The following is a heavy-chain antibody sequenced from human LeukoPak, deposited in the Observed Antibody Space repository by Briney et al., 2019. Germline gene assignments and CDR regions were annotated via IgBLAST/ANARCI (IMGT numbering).Heavy chain of an antibody. CDR1: GLTVSSNY. CDR3: ARARGAGPGAHFDY. D-gene: IGHD3-10*01. J-gene: IGHJ4*02. CDR2: IYSGGST. Sequence: GGSLRLSCAASGLTVSSNYMSWVRQAPGKGLEWVSVIYSGGSTYYADSVKGRFTISRDNAKNSLFLQMNSPRAEDTAVYYCARARGAGPGAHFDYWGQGTPVIVSS. V-gene: IGHV3-53*01.